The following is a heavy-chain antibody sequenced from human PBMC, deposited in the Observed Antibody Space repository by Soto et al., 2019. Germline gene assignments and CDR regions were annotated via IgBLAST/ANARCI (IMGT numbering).Heavy chain of an antibody. J-gene: IGHJ6*02. CDR3: ARDGYSYGTKVYGMDV. CDR1: GGSVSSGTHY. V-gene: IGHV4-61*01. Sequence: QVQLQESGPGLVKPSETLSLTCTVSGGSVSSGTHYWTWIRQSPGKGLEWIGYIYYSGTSKNNPSHRSRVTISVDTSKNQFSLRLSSVSAADTAVYYCARDGYSYGTKVYGMDVWGQGTTVTVSS. D-gene: IGHD5-18*01. CDR2: IYYSGTS.